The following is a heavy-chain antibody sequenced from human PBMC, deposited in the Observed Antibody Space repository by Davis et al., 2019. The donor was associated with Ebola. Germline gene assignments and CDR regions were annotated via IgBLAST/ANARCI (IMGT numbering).Heavy chain of an antibody. D-gene: IGHD6-13*01. J-gene: IGHJ5*02. CDR2: MNPNSGNT. V-gene: IGHV1-8*01. CDR3: ARAGSSSPRRGFGFDP. CDR1: GYTFTSYD. Sequence: ASVKVSCKASGYTFTSYDINWVRQAPGQGLEWMGWMNPNSGNTGYAQKFQGRVTMTRNTSISTAYMELSSLRSEDTAVYYCARAGSSSPRRGFGFDPWGQGTLVTVSS.